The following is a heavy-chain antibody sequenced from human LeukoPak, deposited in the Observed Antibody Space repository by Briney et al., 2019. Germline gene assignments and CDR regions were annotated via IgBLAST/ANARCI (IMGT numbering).Heavy chain of an antibody. J-gene: IGHJ4*02. CDR2: INAGNGNT. D-gene: IGHD6-19*01. CDR1: GYTFTSYA. Sequence: ASVKVSCKASGYTFTSYAMHWVRQAPGQRLEWMGWINAGNGNTKYSQKFQGRVTITRDTSASTAYMELSSLRSEDTGVYYCARDLGSGWFDYWGQGTLVTVSS. V-gene: IGHV1-3*01. CDR3: ARDLGSGWFDY.